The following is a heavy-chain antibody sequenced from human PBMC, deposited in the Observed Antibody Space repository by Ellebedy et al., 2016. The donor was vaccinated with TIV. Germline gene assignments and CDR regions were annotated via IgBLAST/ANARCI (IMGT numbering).Heavy chain of an antibody. CDR3: ARDNFNAFDI. Sequence: MPSETLSLTCIVSGGSISPYYWIWVRQPPGKGLEWIGYIYYSGRTSYNPSLKSRVTISLDTSTNQFSLKLNSVTAADTAVYFCARDNFNAFDIWGQGTMVTVSS. V-gene: IGHV4-59*01. CDR2: IYYSGRT. D-gene: IGHD1-20*01. CDR1: GGSISPYY. J-gene: IGHJ3*02.